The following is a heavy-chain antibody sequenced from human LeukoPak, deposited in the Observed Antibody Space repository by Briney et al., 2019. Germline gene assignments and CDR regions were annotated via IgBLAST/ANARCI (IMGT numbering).Heavy chain of an antibody. CDR3: ARDGGDYTPFDS. J-gene: IGHJ4*02. CDR1: GGSMSSYY. Sequence: SETLSLTCTVSGGSMSSYYWSWIQQPPGKGLEWIGYISYTGNTKYNPSLKSRVTISLDTSQRQFSLMLTSVTAADTAVYYCARDGGDYTPFDSWGQGTLVTVSS. CDR2: ISYTGNT. V-gene: IGHV4-59*13. D-gene: IGHD4-17*01.